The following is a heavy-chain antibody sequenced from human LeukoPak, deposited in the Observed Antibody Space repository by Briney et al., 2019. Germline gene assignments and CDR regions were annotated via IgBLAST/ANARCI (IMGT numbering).Heavy chain of an antibody. D-gene: IGHD6-19*01. V-gene: IGHV3-30*04. J-gene: IGHJ4*02. CDR1: GFTFSSYA. CDR2: ISYDGSNK. CDR3: AREVAGTFDY. Sequence: QPGRSLRLSCAASGFTFSSYAMHWVRQAPGKGLEWVAVISYDGSNKYYADSVKGRFTISRDNSKNTLYLQMNSLRAEDTAVYYCAREVAGTFDYWGEGALVTVSS.